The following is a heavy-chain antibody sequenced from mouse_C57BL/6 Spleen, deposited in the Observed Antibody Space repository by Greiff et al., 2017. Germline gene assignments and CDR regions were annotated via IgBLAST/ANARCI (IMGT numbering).Heavy chain of an antibody. CDR3: ARGGYYGEDY. J-gene: IGHJ2*01. V-gene: IGHV1-5*01. CDR1: GYTFTNYW. CDR2: IYPGNSDT. Sequence: EVQLQQSGTVLARPGASVKMSCKTSGYTFTNYWMHWVKQRPGQGLEWIGAIYPGNSDTSYNQKFKGKATLTVDQSSSTAYMQLNSLTSEDSAVYYCARGGYYGEDYWGQGTTLTVSS. D-gene: IGHD1-1*01.